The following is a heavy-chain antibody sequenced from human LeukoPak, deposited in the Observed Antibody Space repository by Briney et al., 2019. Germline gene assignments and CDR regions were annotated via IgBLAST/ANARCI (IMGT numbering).Heavy chain of an antibody. CDR1: GYSFTSHF. Sequence: ASVKVSCKTSGYSFTSHFIHWVRRAPGQGLEWMGIIHPSDGGTSYAQKFQGRVAMTRDMSVTTVYMELSSLRSEDTAVYYCARERYYYYMDVWGKGTTVTVSS. CDR3: ARERYYYYMDV. J-gene: IGHJ6*03. CDR2: IHPSDGGT. V-gene: IGHV1-46*01.